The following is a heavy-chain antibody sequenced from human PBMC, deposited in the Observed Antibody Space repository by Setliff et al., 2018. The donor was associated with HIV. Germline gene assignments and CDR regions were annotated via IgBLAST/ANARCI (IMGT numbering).Heavy chain of an antibody. Sequence: VASVKVSCKASGYTFTSDAISWVRQAPGQGLEWMGWISGYNGNTKYAQNMQGRVTMTTDTSTTTAYMELRSLRSDDTAVYYCATITVAGTGAFDIWGQGTMVTVSS. CDR2: ISGYNGNT. CDR3: ATITVAGTGAFDI. CDR1: GYTFTSDA. J-gene: IGHJ3*02. V-gene: IGHV1-18*01. D-gene: IGHD6-19*01.